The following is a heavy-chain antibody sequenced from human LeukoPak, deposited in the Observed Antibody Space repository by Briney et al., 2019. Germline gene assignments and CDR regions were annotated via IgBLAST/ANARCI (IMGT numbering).Heavy chain of an antibody. D-gene: IGHD3-3*01. Sequence: GGSLRLSCAASGFTFTSYWMHRVRQVPGKGLVWVSSISSSSSYIYYADSVKDRFTISRDNAKSSMYLQMNSLRAEDTAVYYCARDFSSIDDFWSGYSPGYWGQGTLVTVSS. CDR1: GFTFTSYW. CDR3: ARDFSSIDDFWSGYSPGY. V-gene: IGHV3-21*06. CDR2: ISSSSSYI. J-gene: IGHJ4*02.